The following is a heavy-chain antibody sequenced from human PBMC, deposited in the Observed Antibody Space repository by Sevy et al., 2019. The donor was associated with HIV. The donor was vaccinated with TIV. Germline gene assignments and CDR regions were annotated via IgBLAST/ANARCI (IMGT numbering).Heavy chain of an antibody. Sequence: GGSLRLSCAASGFPVSSNYMSWVRQAPGMGLEWVSVIYSDGSTYHADSVKGRFTISRDNSKNTLYLQMNSLRVEDTAVYYCARGKSGYGYGLDYWGQRTLVTVSS. CDR3: ARGKSGYGYGLDY. J-gene: IGHJ4*02. CDR1: GFPVSSNY. CDR2: IYSDGST. D-gene: IGHD5-18*01. V-gene: IGHV3-66*01.